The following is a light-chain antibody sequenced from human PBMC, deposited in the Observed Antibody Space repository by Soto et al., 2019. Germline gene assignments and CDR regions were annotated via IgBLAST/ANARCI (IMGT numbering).Light chain of an antibody. Sequence: DLPMTQSPSSLSASVGDRVTIACRARQSIRSYLHWYQQKAGKAPELLIYAASSLHSGVPSRFSGSGSGTDFTLTSSSLQPEDFATYFGQQSDSNPDTFGPGTKVDIK. J-gene: IGKJ3*01. CDR3: QQSDSNPDT. CDR1: QSIRSY. V-gene: IGKV1-39*01. CDR2: AAS.